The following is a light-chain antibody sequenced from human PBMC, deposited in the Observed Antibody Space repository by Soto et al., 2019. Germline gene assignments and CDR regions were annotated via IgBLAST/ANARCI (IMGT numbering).Light chain of an antibody. CDR2: GAS. CDR3: QQYNERPPWT. J-gene: IGKJ1*01. Sequence: EIVMTQSPATLSVSPGESVTLSCRASLTMNNNIAWYQHKPGQAPRLLIFGASSRATGVPGRFSGSGFGTEFTLSISRLQSEDFAVYYCQQYNERPPWTFGQGTTVEMK. CDR1: LTMNNN. V-gene: IGKV3-15*01.